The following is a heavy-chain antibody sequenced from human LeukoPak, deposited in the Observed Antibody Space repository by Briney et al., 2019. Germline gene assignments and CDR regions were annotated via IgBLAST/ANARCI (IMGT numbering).Heavy chain of an antibody. D-gene: IGHD3-3*01. J-gene: IGHJ4*02. V-gene: IGHV4-34*01. CDR3: ARDSHGFFDY. CDR2: INHSGST. CDR1: GGSFSGYY. Sequence: SETLSLTCAVYGGSFSGYYWSWIRQPPGKGLEWIGEINHSGSTNYNPSLKSRVTISVDTSKNQFSLKLSSVTAADTAVYYCARDSHGFFDYWGQGTLVTVSS.